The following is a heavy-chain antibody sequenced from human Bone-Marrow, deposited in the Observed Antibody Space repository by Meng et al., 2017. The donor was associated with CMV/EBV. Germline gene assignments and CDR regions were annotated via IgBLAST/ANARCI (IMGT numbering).Heavy chain of an antibody. CDR2: ISSSSNYI. Sequence: GGSLRLSCAASGFTFSSYSMNWVRQAPGKGLEWVSSISSSSNYIHYADSVKGRFTISRDNSKNTLYLQMNSLRAEDTAVYYCAKDAPLGDYWGQGTLVTVSS. CDR3: AKDAPLGDY. CDR1: GFTFSSYS. V-gene: IGHV3-21*01. J-gene: IGHJ4*02.